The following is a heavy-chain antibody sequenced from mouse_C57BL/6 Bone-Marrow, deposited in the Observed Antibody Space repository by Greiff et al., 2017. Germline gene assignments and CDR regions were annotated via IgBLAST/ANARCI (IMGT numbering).Heavy chain of an antibody. J-gene: IGHJ3*01. CDR2: ISSGSSTI. Sequence: EVQLQQSGGGLVKPGGSLKLSCAASGFTFSDYGMHWVRQAPEKGLEWVAYISSGSSTIYYADTVQGRFTISRDNAKNTLFLRMTSLRSEDTAMYYCARPYDYDVWFAYWGQGTLVTVAA. D-gene: IGHD2-4*01. CDR3: ARPYDYDVWFAY. V-gene: IGHV5-17*01. CDR1: GFTFSDYG.